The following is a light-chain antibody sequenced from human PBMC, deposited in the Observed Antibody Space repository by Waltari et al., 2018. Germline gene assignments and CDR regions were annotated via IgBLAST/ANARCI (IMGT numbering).Light chain of an antibody. Sequence: EIVLTQSPATLSLSPGERATLSCRASQSVGRYLAWYQQNPGQAPRLLIYDASDRATGIPARFSATGSGTEFTLTISSLEAEDFAVYYCHQRSNWPPMHTFGQGTKLEIK. CDR1: QSVGRY. CDR3: HQRSNWPPMHT. J-gene: IGKJ2*01. CDR2: DAS. V-gene: IGKV3-11*01.